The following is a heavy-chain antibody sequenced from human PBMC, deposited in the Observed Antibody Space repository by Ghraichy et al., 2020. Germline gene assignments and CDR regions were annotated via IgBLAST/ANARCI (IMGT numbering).Heavy chain of an antibody. CDR2: ISTSSSDT. D-gene: IGHD1-26*01. Sequence: GWSLRLSCAASGFTFSDYYISWVRQAPGKGLEWVSYISTSSSDTKYADSVKGRFTISRDNAKKSLYLQMNSLRAEDTAVYYCARIVATTLDLWGRGTLVTVSS. V-gene: IGHV3-11*03. CDR3: ARIVATTLDL. CDR1: GFTFSDYY. J-gene: IGHJ2*01.